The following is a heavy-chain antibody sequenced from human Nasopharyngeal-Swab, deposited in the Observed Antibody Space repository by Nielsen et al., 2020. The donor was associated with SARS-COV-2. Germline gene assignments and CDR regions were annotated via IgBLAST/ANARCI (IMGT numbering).Heavy chain of an antibody. CDR3: AKAGVRGVITHYYYYYMDV. D-gene: IGHD3-10*01. J-gene: IGHJ6*03. CDR2: ISGSGGST. V-gene: IGHV3-23*01. Sequence: WIRQPPGTGLEWVSAISGSGGSTYYADSVKGRFTISRDNSKNTLYLQMNSLRAEDTAVYYCAKAGVRGVITHYYYYYMDVWGKGTTVTVSS.